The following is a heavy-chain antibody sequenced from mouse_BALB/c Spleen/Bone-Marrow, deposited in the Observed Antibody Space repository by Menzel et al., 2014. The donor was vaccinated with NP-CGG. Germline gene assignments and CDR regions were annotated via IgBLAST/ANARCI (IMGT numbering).Heavy chain of an antibody. D-gene: IGHD4-1*01. Sequence: QVQLQQSGAELAKPGAPVKMSCKASGYTFTSYWMHWVKQRPGQGLEWIGYTNPSTGYTEYNQKFKDKATLTADKSSSTAYMQLSSLTSEDSAVYYCARSRTGTYFDYWGQGTTLTVSS. V-gene: IGHV1-7*01. CDR2: TNPSTGYT. CDR1: GYTFTSYW. CDR3: ARSRTGTYFDY. J-gene: IGHJ2*01.